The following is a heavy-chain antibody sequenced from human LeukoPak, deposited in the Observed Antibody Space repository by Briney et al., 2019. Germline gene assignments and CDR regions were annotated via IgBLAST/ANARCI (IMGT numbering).Heavy chain of an antibody. D-gene: IGHD5-24*01. J-gene: IGHJ5*02. CDR1: GGSIKSNY. V-gene: IGHV4-59*01. CDR3: AREGDPGSGYNYGDWLDP. Sequence: SETLSLTCTVSGGSIKSNYWSWIRQPPGKGLEWIGYGYYSGTTNYNPSFKSRVTISLDTSKSQFSLKLRFVTTADTAVYYCAREGDPGSGYNYGDWLDPWGQGTLVTVSS. CDR2: GYYSGTT.